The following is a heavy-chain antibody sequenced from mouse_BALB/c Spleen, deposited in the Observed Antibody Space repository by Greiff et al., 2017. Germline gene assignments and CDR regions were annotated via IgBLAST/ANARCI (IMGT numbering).Heavy chain of an antibody. D-gene: IGHD2-14*01. CDR1: GFTFSSFG. J-gene: IGHJ3*01. V-gene: IGHV5-6*03. CDR3: ARQGYDAAWFAY. CDR2: ISSGGSYT. Sequence: EVKVEESGGGLVQPGGSRKLSCAASGFTFSSFGMHWVRQAPEKGLEWVATISSGGSYTYYPDSVKGRFTISRDNAKNTLYLQMSSLKSEDTAMYDCARQGYDAAWFAYWGQGTLVTVSA.